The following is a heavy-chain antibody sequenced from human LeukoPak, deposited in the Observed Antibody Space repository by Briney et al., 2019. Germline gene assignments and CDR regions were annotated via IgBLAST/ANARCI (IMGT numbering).Heavy chain of an antibody. CDR3: ARSSWYPSDYYYYMDV. D-gene: IGHD6-13*01. J-gene: IGHJ6*03. CDR1: GGTFSSYA. Sequence: SVKVSCKASGGTFSSYAISWVRQAPGQGLEWMGGIIPIFGTANYAQKFQGRVTMTRDTSISTAYMELSRLRSDDTAVYYCARSSWYPSDYYYYMDVWGKGTTVTISS. CDR2: IIPIFGTA. V-gene: IGHV1-69*05.